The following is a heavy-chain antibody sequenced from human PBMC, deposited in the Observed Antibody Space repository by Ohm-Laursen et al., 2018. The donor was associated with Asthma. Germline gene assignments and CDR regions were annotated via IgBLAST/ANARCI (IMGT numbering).Heavy chain of an antibody. J-gene: IGHJ4*02. CDR3: AYEFGGSGDY. D-gene: IGHD3-10*01. CDR1: GFTFSSYG. V-gene: IGHV3-33*03. CDR2: IWYDGSNK. Sequence: SLRLSCTASGFTFSSYGMRWVRQAPGKGLEWAAVIWYDGSNKYYADSVKGRFTISRDDAKNTVYLQMNSLRVDDTAVYYCAYEFGGSGDYWGQGTLVTVSS.